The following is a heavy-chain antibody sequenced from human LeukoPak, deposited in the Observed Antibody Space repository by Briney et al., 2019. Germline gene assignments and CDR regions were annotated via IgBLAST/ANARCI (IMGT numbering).Heavy chain of an antibody. CDR3: TRRENRGVDY. V-gene: IGHV3-73*01. Sequence: PGGSLRLSCAASGFTSSGSAMHWVRQASGKGLEWVGRIRSKANSYATAYAASVKGRFTISRDDSKNTAYLQMNSLKTEDTAVYYCTRRENRGVDYWGQGTLVTVSS. J-gene: IGHJ4*02. CDR1: GFTSSGSA. D-gene: IGHD2/OR15-2a*01. CDR2: IRSKANSYAT.